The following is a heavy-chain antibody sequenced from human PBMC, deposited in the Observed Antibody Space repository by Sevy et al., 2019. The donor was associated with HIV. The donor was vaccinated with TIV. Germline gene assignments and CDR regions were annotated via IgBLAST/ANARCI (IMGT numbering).Heavy chain of an antibody. D-gene: IGHD5-12*01. V-gene: IGHV4-59*01. Sequence: SETLSLTCSVSGGSISSYYWSWIRQPPGKGLEWIGYIYNSGSTNYNPSLKSRVTISVDPSKNQFSLKLSSVTAADTAVYYCSRVLGGYEDDYWGQGTLVTVSS. J-gene: IGHJ4*02. CDR2: IYNSGST. CDR1: GGSISSYY. CDR3: SRVLGGYEDDY.